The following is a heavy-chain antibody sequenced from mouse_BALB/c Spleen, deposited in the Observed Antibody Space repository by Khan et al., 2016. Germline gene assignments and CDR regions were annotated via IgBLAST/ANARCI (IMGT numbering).Heavy chain of an antibody. CDR1: GYTFTIYT. CDR2: INPTSGYT. Sequence: QVQLQQSGAELARPGASVKMSCKASGYTFTIYTMHWVKQRPGQGLEWIGYINPTSGYTNYNQKFKDKATLTADKSSSTAYMQLSSLTSEDSAVYCCVRSRRMGSNYLFDYWGQGTTLTVSS. D-gene: IGHD2-5*01. J-gene: IGHJ2*01. V-gene: IGHV1-4*01. CDR3: VRSRRMGSNYLFDY.